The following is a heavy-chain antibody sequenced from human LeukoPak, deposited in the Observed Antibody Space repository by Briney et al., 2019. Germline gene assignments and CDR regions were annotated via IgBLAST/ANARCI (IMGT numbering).Heavy chain of an antibody. CDR3: ARYLAAADDY. CDR1: GFTFSTFA. J-gene: IGHJ4*02. V-gene: IGHV3-21*01. Sequence: GGSLRLSCAASGFTFSTFAMIWVRQPPGKGLEWVSSISSSSSYIYYADSVKGRFTISRDNAKNSLYLQMNSLRAEDTAVYYCARYLAAADDYWGQGTLVTVSS. CDR2: ISSSSSYI. D-gene: IGHD6-13*01.